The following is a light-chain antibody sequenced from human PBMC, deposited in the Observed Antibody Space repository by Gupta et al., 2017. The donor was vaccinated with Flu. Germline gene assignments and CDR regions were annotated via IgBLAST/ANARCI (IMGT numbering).Light chain of an antibody. CDR3: RQCDITPQT. J-gene: IGKJ1*01. Sequence: RSSPLSSVEDTVTICSPSSQGISTYLSWYQMKPGRAPRLLVYSASTMQTGTPSRFSGSGSGTDFTLTISRLQPEDFATYYCRQCDITPQTFGQGTKLEI. V-gene: IGKV1-39*01. CDR2: SAS. CDR1: QGISTY.